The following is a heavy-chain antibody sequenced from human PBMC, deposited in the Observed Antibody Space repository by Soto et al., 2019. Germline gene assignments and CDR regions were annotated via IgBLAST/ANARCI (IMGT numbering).Heavy chain of an antibody. J-gene: IGHJ4*02. V-gene: IGHV4-30-4*01. CDR3: ARLYTGYEAFDY. Sequence: KSSETLSLTCSVSGGSINSGDYYWSWIRQSPGKGLEWIGYIYYSGSTYYSPSLKSRSTISIDTSKNQFFLDVDSVTAADTAVYYCARLYTGYEAFDYWGQGTLVTVSS. CDR1: GGSINSGDYY. CDR2: IYYSGST. D-gene: IGHD5-12*01.